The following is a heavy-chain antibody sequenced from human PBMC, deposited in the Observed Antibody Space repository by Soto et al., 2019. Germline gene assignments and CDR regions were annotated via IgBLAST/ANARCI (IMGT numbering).Heavy chain of an antibody. D-gene: IGHD6-13*01. CDR1: GGSISSYY. Sequence: PSETLSLTCTVSGGSISSYYWSWIRQPPGKGLEWIGYIYYSGSTNYNPSLKSRVTISVDTSKNQFSLKLSSVTAADTAVYYCARAWAAIAAAGTVWFDPWGQGTLVT. V-gene: IGHV4-59*01. CDR2: IYYSGST. J-gene: IGHJ5*02. CDR3: ARAWAAIAAAGTVWFDP.